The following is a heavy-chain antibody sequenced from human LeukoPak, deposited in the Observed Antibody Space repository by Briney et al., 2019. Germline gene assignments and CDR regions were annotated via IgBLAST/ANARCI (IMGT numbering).Heavy chain of an antibody. CDR1: GFPFSTSC. CDR2: IKEDGSEK. Sequence: PGGSLRLSCAGSGFPFSTSCMSWVRQAPGKGPEWVANIKEDGSEKYYVDSVKGRFTISRDNAKNSLYLQMNSLRAEDTAVYYCARNENWGQGTLVTVSS. J-gene: IGHJ4*02. CDR3: ARNEN. V-gene: IGHV3-7*01.